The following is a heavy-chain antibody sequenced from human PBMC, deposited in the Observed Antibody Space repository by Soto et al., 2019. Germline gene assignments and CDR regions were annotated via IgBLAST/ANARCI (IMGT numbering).Heavy chain of an antibody. Sequence: QVQLQESGPGLVKPSETLSLTCSVSGGSISGHYWTWIRQSPGKGLEWIGYIFYSGSTNYNPSLKSRVTMSVDTSKTQFSLKMSSVTAADTAVYYCARVGSSGWSPDYWGRGTLVTVSS. CDR1: GGSISGHY. D-gene: IGHD6-19*01. V-gene: IGHV4-59*11. CDR3: ARVGSSGWSPDY. J-gene: IGHJ4*02. CDR2: IFYSGST.